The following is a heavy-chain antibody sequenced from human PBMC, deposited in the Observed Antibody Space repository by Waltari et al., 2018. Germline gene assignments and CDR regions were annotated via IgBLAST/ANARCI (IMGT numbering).Heavy chain of an antibody. CDR2: IYYTGTT. J-gene: IGHJ4*02. D-gene: IGHD1-26*01. CDR3: ANNEWGLPVD. Sequence: QVQLQESGPGLVKPSETLSLTCAVSGYSISSGYWWGWIRQPPGKGLEWIASIYYTGTTKNYTPSLRSRVTISADTSKNQFSLRLTSVTAADTAIYYCANNEWGLPVDWGQGTLVTVSS. CDR1: GYSISSGYW. V-gene: IGHV4-38-2*01.